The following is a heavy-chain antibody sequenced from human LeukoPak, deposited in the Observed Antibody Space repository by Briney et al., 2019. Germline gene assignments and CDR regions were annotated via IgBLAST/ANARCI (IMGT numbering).Heavy chain of an antibody. J-gene: IGHJ6*02. Sequence: ADTLSLTCTVSGGSISSYYWSWIRQPAGKGLEWIGRIYTSGSTNYNPSLKSRVTISVDTSKNQFSLKLSSVTAADTAVYYCARSIAAADYGMDVWGQGTTVTVSS. V-gene: IGHV4-4*07. CDR2: IYTSGST. CDR1: GGSISSYY. CDR3: ARSIAAADYGMDV. D-gene: IGHD6-13*01.